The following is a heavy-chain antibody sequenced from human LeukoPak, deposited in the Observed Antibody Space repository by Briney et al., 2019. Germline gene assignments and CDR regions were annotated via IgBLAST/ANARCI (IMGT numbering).Heavy chain of an antibody. CDR1: GFTFSSYW. D-gene: IGHD6-13*01. CDR2: IKQDGSEK. Sequence: GGSLRLSCAASGFTFSSYWMSWVRQAPGKGLEWVANIKQDGSEKYYVDSVKGRFTISRDNSRSTLYLQMNSLRADDTAVYYCGRTIAQYSNSWLYYFYGLDVWGQGTTVTVSS. V-gene: IGHV3-7*03. CDR3: GRTIAQYSNSWLYYFYGLDV. J-gene: IGHJ6*02.